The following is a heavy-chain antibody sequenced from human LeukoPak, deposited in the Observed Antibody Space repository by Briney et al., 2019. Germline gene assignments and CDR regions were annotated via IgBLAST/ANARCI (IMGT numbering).Heavy chain of an antibody. Sequence: QAGGSLRLSCAASEFTFSSYWMSRVRQAPGKGLEWVASIKQDGSEKYYVDSVKGRVTISRDNAKNSLYLQMNSLRAEDTAVYYCARVFGAGYSDYWGQGTLVTVSS. J-gene: IGHJ4*02. CDR3: ARVFGAGYSDY. V-gene: IGHV3-7*01. D-gene: IGHD4/OR15-4a*01. CDR2: IKQDGSEK. CDR1: EFTFSSYW.